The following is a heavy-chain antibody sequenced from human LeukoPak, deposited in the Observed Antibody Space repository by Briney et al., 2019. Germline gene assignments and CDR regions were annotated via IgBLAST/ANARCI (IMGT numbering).Heavy chain of an antibody. CDR2: ISSSSGTL. J-gene: IGHJ3*02. CDR3: ASSFWDAFDI. CDR1: GFTFNSHA. V-gene: IGHV3-48*04. D-gene: IGHD3-3*01. Sequence: GGSLRLSCEASGFTFNSHAMNWVRQAPGRGLEWLSKISSSSGTLYYADSVKGRFTISRDNAKNSLILQMNNLKGEDTAVYYCASSFWDAFDIWGQGTLVAVSS.